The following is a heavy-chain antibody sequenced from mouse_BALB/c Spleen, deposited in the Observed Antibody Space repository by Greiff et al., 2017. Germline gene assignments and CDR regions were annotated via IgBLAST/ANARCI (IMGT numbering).Heavy chain of an antibody. Sequence: VMLVESGPGLVAPSQSLSITCTVSGFSLTSYGVHWVRQPPGKGLEWLGVIWAGGSTNYNSALMSRLSISKDNSKSQVFLKMNSLQTDDTAMYYCARDRQLGLRDYAMDYWGQGTSVTVSS. CDR3: ARDRQLGLRDYAMDY. CDR2: IWAGGST. V-gene: IGHV2-9*02. J-gene: IGHJ4*01. CDR1: GFSLTSYG. D-gene: IGHD3-1*01.